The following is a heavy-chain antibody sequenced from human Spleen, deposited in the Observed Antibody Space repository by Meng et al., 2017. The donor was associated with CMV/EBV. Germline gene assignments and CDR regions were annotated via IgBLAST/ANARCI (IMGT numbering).Heavy chain of an antibody. Sequence: SGFSYSSYAMHWVRQAPGKGLEWGAVISYDGSNKYYADSVKGRFTISRDNSKNTLYLQMNSLRAENTAVYYCARDYSGYSLRGFDYWGQGTLVTVSS. CDR1: GFSYSSYA. J-gene: IGHJ4*02. CDR3: ARDYSGYSLRGFDY. CDR2: ISYDGSNK. V-gene: IGHV3-30*11. D-gene: IGHD5-12*01.